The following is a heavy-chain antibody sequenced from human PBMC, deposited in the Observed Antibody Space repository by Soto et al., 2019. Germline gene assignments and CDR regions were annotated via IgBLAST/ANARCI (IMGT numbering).Heavy chain of an antibody. CDR1: GYTFTSYG. Sequence: QVQLVQSGAEVEKPGASVKVSCKASGYTFTSYGISWVRQAPGQGLEWMGWISAYNGNTNYAQKLQGRVTMTTDTSTSTAYMELRSLRSDDTAVYYCARESEVVVAATNNWFDPWGQGTLVTVSS. J-gene: IGHJ5*02. CDR3: ARESEVVVAATNNWFDP. CDR2: ISAYNGNT. D-gene: IGHD2-15*01. V-gene: IGHV1-18*01.